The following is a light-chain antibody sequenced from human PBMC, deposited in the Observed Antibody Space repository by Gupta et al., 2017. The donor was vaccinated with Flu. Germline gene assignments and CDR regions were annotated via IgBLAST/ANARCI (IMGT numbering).Light chain of an antibody. Sequence: APLLWAPGKRATLSCGASHSLCSRYLAWYQQKPGPAPRLLIYDAASRATGIPDRFSGSGSGTDFTLTISRLEPEDFAVYYCQQDGSSPRTFGPGTKVEIK. J-gene: IGKJ1*01. CDR2: DAA. CDR1: HSLCSRY. CDR3: QQDGSSPRT. V-gene: IGKV3D-20*01.